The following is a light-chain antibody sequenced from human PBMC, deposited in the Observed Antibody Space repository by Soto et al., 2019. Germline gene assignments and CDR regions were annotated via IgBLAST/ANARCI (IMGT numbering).Light chain of an antibody. J-gene: IGKJ5*01. V-gene: IGKV3-20*01. CDR2: AAS. Sequence: EIVVTQTQATLSVSPGERATLSCRASQSVRDNIAWYQQKPGQAPRLLIYAASSRASGTPERFSGSGSGTDFTLTISRLEPEDFAVYYCQEYDGAPPITFGLRTRLEI. CDR3: QEYDGAPPIT. CDR1: QSVRDN.